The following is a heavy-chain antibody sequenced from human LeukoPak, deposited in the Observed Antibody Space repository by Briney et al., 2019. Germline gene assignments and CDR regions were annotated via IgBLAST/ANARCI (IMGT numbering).Heavy chain of an antibody. J-gene: IGHJ2*01. Sequence: PSETLSLTCTVSGGSISSGGYYWSWIRQHPGKGLEWIGYIYYSGSTYYNPSLKSRVTISVDTSKNQFSLKLSSVTAADTAVYYCARIGILTGLDLWGRGTLVTVSS. CDR1: GGSISSGGYY. V-gene: IGHV4-31*03. CDR3: ARIGILTGLDL. CDR2: IYYSGST. D-gene: IGHD3-9*01.